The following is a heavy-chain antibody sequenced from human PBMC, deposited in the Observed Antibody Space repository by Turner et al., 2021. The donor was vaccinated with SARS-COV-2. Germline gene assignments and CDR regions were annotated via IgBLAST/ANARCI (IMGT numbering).Heavy chain of an antibody. CDR3: ARDLGGLRFDY. Sequence: EFHLLDSGGGFIHPGGSLRLSCGASGFTVSSNYMSWVRQAPGKGLEWVSVIYSGGSTFYANSVKGRFTITRDNSKKTLYLQMNSLRAEDTAVYYCARDLGGLRFDYWGQGTLVTVSS. J-gene: IGHJ4*02. CDR2: IYSGGST. V-gene: IGHV3-53*01. CDR1: GFTVSSNY. D-gene: IGHD2-15*01.